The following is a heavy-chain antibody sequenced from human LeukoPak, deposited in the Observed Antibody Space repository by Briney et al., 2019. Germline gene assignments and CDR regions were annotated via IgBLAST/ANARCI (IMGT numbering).Heavy chain of an antibody. CDR1: GFTFSSYG. V-gene: IGHV3-30*18. D-gene: IGHD1-26*01. J-gene: IGHJ4*02. CDR3: AKGGGSYFDY. CDR2: ISYDGSNK. Sequence: GGSLRLSCAASGFTFSSYGMHWVRQAPGKGLEWVAVISYDGSNKYYADSVKGRFTISRDNSKNTLYLQMNSLRAEDTAVYYCAKGGGSYFDYWGQGTLVTVSS.